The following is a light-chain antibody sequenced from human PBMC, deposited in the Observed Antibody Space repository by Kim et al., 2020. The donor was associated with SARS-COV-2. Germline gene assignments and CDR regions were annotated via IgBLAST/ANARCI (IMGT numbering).Light chain of an antibody. J-gene: IGLJ3*02. CDR2: EDN. V-gene: IGLV6-57*04. CDR3: QSYDSSCV. CDR1: SGSIASNY. Sequence: FMLTQPHSVSESPGKTVTISCTRSSGSIASNYVQWYQQRPGSAPTTVIYEDNQRPSGVPDRFSGSIDSSSNSASLTISGLKTEDEADYYCQSYDSSCVFGGGTQLTVL.